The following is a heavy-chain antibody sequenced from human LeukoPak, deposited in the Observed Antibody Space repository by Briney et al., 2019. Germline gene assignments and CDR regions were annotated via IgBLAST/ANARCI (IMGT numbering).Heavy chain of an antibody. CDR2: ISYDGSKK. D-gene: IGHD5-18*01. CDR3: ARDLDEDTAMVTGFDY. Sequence: GGSLRLSCAASGFTFSSYVMHWVRQAPGKGLEWVAAISYDGSKKYYADSVKGRFTISRDNSKNTLYLQMNSLRAEDTTVYYCARDLDEDTAMVTGFDYWGQGTLVTVSS. CDR1: GFTFSSYV. V-gene: IGHV3-30-3*01. J-gene: IGHJ4*02.